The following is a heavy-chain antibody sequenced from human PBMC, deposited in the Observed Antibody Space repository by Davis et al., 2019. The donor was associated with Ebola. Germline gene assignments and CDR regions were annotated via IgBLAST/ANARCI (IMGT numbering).Heavy chain of an antibody. CDR2: IYYSGST. CDR1: GCSISSYY. D-gene: IGHD3-3*01. V-gene: IGHV4-59*01. J-gene: IGHJ6*02. Sequence: SETLSLTCTVSGCSISSYYWSWIRQTPGKGLEWIGYIYYSGSTNYNPSLKSRVTISLDTSKTQFSLKLSSVTAADKAVYYCARVEAFDFWSGYYYGMDVWGQGTTVTVSS. CDR3: ARVEAFDFWSGYYYGMDV.